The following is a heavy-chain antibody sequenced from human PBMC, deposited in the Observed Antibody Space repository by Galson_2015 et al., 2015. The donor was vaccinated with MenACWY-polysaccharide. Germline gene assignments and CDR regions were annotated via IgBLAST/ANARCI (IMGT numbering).Heavy chain of an antibody. V-gene: IGHV3-23*01. D-gene: IGHD2-15*01. CDR2: VTSSGDAT. CDR1: GFTFSNYF. J-gene: IGHJ4*02. CDR3: SRYCSGIRCYSGLDY. Sequence: SLRLSCAASGFTFSNYFMTWVRQAPGKGLEWVSTVTSSGDATYYADSVKGRFTISRDNSRNTLYLQTNSLRAEDTAVYYCSRYCSGIRCYSGLDYWGQGTLVTVSS.